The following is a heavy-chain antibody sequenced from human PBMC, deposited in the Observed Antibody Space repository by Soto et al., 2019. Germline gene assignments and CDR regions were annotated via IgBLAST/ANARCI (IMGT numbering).Heavy chain of an antibody. CDR2: ISKSDYT. CDR1: GFAFNNYG. J-gene: IGHJ4*02. D-gene: IGHD2-2*01. V-gene: IGHV3-21*01. Sequence: GGSLRLCCTVSGFAFNNYGINWVRQAPGKGLELVSSISKSDYTYYSDSVTGRFTISRDNAKNSVSLQMNTLRVEDTAVYYCAREDSIIIPAVSDFWGQGTLVTVSS. CDR3: AREDSIIIPAVSDF.